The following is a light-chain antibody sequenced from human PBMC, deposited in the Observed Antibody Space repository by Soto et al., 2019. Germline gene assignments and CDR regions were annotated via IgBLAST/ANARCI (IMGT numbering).Light chain of an antibody. J-gene: IGKJ1*01. CDR3: QQLHTCPWA. CDR2: AAS. V-gene: IGKV1-9*01. CDR1: QGISSY. Sequence: DIQLTQSPSFLSASVGDRVTITCRASQGISSYLAWYQQKPGKAPKLLIYAASTLQSGVPSRFSGSGSGTEFTLTISSLQPEDFATYYCQQLHTCPWAFGQGTKVEIK.